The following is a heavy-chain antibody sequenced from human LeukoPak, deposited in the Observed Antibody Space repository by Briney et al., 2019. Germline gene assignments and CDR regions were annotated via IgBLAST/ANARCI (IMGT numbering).Heavy chain of an antibody. Sequence: PSETLSLTCTVSGGSISSGSYYWSWIRQPAGKGLEWIGRIYASGSTNYNPSLKSRVTISVDTSKNQFSLKLSSVTAADTAVYYCARWHYYDLKSDWGQGTMVTVSS. CDR3: ARWHYYDLKSD. CDR1: GGSISSGSYY. J-gene: IGHJ3*01. CDR2: IYASGST. D-gene: IGHD3-22*01. V-gene: IGHV4-61*02.